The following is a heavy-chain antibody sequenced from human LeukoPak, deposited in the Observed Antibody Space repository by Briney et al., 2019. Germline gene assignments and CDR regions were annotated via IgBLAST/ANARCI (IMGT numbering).Heavy chain of an antibody. CDR3: TGNPGMDV. V-gene: IGHV3-74*01. CDR2: INGDGSSS. CDR1: GFTFSTYW. Sequence: GSLRLSCAASGFTFSTYWMHWVRQAPGTGLVWVSRINGDGSSSTYADSVKGRFTISRDNAKNTLYLQMNSLRTEDTAVYYCTGNPGMDVWGQGTTVTVSS. J-gene: IGHJ6*02.